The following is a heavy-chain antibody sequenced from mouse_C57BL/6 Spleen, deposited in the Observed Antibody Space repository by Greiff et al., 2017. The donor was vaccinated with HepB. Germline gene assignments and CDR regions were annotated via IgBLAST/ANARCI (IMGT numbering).Heavy chain of an antibody. V-gene: IGHV1-18*01. CDR1: GYTFTDYN. D-gene: IGHD1-1*01. CDR3: ARTVGSFTKEFAY. J-gene: IGHJ3*01. Sequence: VQLQQSGPELVKPGASVKIPCKASGYTFTDYNMDWVKQSPGKSLEWIGDINPNNGGTIYNQKFKGKATLTVDKSSSTAYMELRSLTSEDTAVYYCARTVGSFTKEFAYWGQGTLVTVSA. CDR2: INPNNGGT.